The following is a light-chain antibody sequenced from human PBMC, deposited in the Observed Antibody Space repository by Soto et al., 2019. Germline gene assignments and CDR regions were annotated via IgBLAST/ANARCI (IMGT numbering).Light chain of an antibody. V-gene: IGKV3-15*01. J-gene: IGKJ1*01. CDR3: LQHYSWPWT. CDR2: GAS. CDR1: QSISNL. Sequence: EIVMTQSPATLSVSPGERATLSCRASQSISNLLAWYQQKPGQAPRLLMYGASTRATGFPDRFSGSGSGTEFTLTISGLQSEDSGVYYCLQHYSWPWTFGQGTKVDIK.